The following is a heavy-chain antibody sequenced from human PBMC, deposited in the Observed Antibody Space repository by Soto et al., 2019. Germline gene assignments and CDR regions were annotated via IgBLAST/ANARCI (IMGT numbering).Heavy chain of an antibody. V-gene: IGHV5-51*01. D-gene: IGHD1-20*01. CDR3: AKEFHSWNYFDY. CDR1: GYTFSNCW. Sequence: PGESLKISCKGSGYTFSNCWIGWVRQMPGKGLEWMGIIYPGDSDTKYSPSFEGHVTISADKSITTAYLQWSSLKASDTAMYYCAKEFHSWNYFDYWGQGTLVTVSS. J-gene: IGHJ4*02. CDR2: IYPGDSDT.